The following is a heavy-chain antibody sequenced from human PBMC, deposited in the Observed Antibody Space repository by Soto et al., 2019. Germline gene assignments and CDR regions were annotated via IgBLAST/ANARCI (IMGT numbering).Heavy chain of an antibody. D-gene: IGHD3-22*01. CDR1: GGTFSSYA. CDR2: IIPIFGTA. Sequence: GASVKVSCKASGGTFSSYAIIWVRQAPGQGLEWMGGIIPIFGTANYAQKFKGRVTITTDESTSTAYMELSSLRSEDTAVYYCAIYDSSGRPRWGQGTLVTVSS. CDR3: AIYDSSGRPR. V-gene: IGHV1-69*05. J-gene: IGHJ4*02.